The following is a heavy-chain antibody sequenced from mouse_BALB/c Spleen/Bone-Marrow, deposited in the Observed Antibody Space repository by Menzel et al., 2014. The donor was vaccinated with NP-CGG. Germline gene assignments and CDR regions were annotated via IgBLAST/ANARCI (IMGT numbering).Heavy chain of an antibody. CDR1: GSTFXDYG. V-gene: IGHV5-15*02. CDR2: ISNLAHSI. CDR3: ARFITTVVVDAMDY. D-gene: IGHD1-1*01. J-gene: IGHJ4*01. Sequence: EVKLVESGGGLVQPGGSRKLSCAASGSTFXDYGMAWVRQAPGKGPEWVAFISNLAHSIYYADTVTGRFTISRENAKNTLYLEMSSLRSEDTAMYYCARFITTVVVDAMDYWGQGTSVTVSS.